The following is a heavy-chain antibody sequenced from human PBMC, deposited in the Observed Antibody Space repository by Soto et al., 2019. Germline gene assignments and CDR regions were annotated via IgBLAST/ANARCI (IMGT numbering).Heavy chain of an antibody. CDR2: IYYSGST. D-gene: IGHD3-16*01. J-gene: IGHJ4*02. CDR1: GGSISSSSYY. Sequence: SETLSLTGTVSGGSISSSSYYWGWIRQPPGKGLEWIGSIYYSGSTYYNPSLKSRVTISVDTSKNQFSLKLSSVTAADTAVYYCATPMGDYWGQGTLVTVSS. CDR3: ATPMGDY. V-gene: IGHV4-39*01.